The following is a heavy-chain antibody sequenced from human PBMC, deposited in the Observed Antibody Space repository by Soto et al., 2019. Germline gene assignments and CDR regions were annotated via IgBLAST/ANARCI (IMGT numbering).Heavy chain of an antibody. CDR2: INAGNGNT. CDR3: AREAYGDQFDY. V-gene: IGHV1-3*01. J-gene: IGHJ4*02. D-gene: IGHD4-17*01. CDR1: GYTFTSYA. Sequence: ASVKVSCKASGYTFTSYAMHWVRQAPGQRLERMGWINAGNGNTKYSQKYQGRDTITRDTSASTAYMELSSLRSEDTAVYYCAREAYGDQFDYWGQGTLVTVSS.